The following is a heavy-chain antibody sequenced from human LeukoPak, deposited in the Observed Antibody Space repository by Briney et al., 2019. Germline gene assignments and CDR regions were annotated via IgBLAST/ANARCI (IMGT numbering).Heavy chain of an antibody. CDR1: GGSISSSSYY. CDR2: IYYSGST. CDR3: ARVFRTVTLYYFDY. D-gene: IGHD4-17*01. V-gene: IGHV4-39*07. J-gene: IGHJ4*02. Sequence: SETLSLTCTVSGGSISSSSYYWGWIRQPPGKGLEWIGSIYYSGSTYYNPSLKSRVTISVDRSKNQFSLKLSSVTAADTAVYYCARVFRTVTLYYFDYWGQGTLVTVSS.